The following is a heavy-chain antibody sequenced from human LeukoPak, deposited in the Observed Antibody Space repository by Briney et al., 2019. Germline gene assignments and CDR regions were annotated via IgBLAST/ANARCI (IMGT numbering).Heavy chain of an antibody. J-gene: IGHJ5*02. V-gene: IGHV4-39*01. D-gene: IGHD1-26*01. CDR3: ARHVGRTNTTGWFDP. Sequence: PTESLSLTRTVSGGSISSSSYYWGWIRQPPGKGLESFGSIYYSGSTYFNPSLKSRVTISVDTSKNQFPLKLSSVTAADTAVYYCARHVGRTNTTGWFDPWGQRTLVRVPS. CDR2: IYYSGST. CDR1: GGSISSSSYY.